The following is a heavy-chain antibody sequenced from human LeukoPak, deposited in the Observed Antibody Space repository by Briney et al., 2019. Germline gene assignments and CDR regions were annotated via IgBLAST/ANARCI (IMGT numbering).Heavy chain of an antibody. D-gene: IGHD6-19*01. V-gene: IGHV3-23*01. Sequence: GGSLRLSCAASGFTFSSYAMSWVRQAPGKGLEWVSAISGSGGSTYYADSVKGRFTISRDNSKNTLYLQMNSLRAEDTAVYYCAKTPHSGWYHMCFDYWGQGTLVTVSS. CDR2: ISGSGGST. CDR3: AKTPHSGWYHMCFDY. J-gene: IGHJ4*02. CDR1: GFTFSSYA.